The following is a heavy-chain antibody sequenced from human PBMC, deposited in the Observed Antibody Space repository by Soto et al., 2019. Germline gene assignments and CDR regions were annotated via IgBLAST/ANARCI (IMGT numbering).Heavy chain of an antibody. CDR2: SRNKANSYTT. J-gene: IGHJ4*02. V-gene: IGHV3-72*01. CDR1: GFTFSDHY. D-gene: IGHD1-20*01. Sequence: EVQVVESGGGLVQPGGSLRLSCATSGFTFSDHYMDWVRQAPGKGLEWVGRSRNKANSYTTEYAASVKGRFTISRDDSKNSVYLQMNSLKIEDMAVYYCVRVLKVTVTTSFDYWGQGTLVTVSS. CDR3: VRVLKVTVTTSFDY.